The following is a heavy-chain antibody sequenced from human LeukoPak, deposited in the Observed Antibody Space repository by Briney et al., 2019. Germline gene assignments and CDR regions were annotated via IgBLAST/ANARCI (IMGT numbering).Heavy chain of an antibody. Sequence: GGSLRLSCAASGFTLSTYDMHWVRQPTGKGLEWVSGIDIPGNTYYPDSVKGRFTMSRESAKNSLYLQMNNLRAGDTAVYYCARAVAGTHWFDPWGQGTLVTVSS. J-gene: IGHJ5*02. CDR1: GFTLSTYD. CDR2: IDIPGNT. CDR3: ARAVAGTHWFDP. D-gene: IGHD6-19*01. V-gene: IGHV3-13*01.